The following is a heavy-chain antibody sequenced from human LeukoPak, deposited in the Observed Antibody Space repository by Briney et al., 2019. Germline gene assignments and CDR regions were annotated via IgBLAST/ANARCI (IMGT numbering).Heavy chain of an antibody. Sequence: SETLSLTCSVSGGSISSSSSYWGWIRQPPGKGLEWIGSIYYSGNTDYNPSLKSRVTISVETSKNQFSLKVSSVTAADTAIYYCARDRFDDSSGYYYHYSYYMDVWGKGTTVTVSS. D-gene: IGHD3-22*01. CDR1: GGSISSSSSY. CDR2: IYYSGNT. V-gene: IGHV4-39*07. J-gene: IGHJ6*03. CDR3: ARDRFDDSSGYYYHYSYYMDV.